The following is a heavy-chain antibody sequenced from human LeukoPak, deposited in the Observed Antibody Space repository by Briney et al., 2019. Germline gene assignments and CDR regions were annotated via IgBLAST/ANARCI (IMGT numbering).Heavy chain of an antibody. CDR3: ARSLGVVAATWYYYYMDV. Sequence: ASVKVSCKASGGTFSSYAISWVRQAPGQGLEWMGGIIPIFGTANYAQKFQGRVTITTDESTSTAYMELSSLRSEDTAVYYCARSLGVVAATWYYYYMDVWGKGTTVTVSS. D-gene: IGHD2-15*01. V-gene: IGHV1-69*05. CDR1: GGTFSSYA. J-gene: IGHJ6*03. CDR2: IIPIFGTA.